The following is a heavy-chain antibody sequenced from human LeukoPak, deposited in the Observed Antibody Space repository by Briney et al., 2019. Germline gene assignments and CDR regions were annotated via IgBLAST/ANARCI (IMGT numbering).Heavy chain of an antibody. J-gene: IGHJ4*02. CDR1: GNYW. V-gene: IGHV3-74*01. Sequence: GGSLRLSCAASGNYWMHWVRQVPGKGLVWVSHINSDGSWTSYADSVKGRFTISKDNAKDTVYLQMNSLRAEDTAVYYCVSFYETYWGRGTLVTVSS. CDR3: VSFYETY. D-gene: IGHD2/OR15-2a*01. CDR2: INSDGSWT.